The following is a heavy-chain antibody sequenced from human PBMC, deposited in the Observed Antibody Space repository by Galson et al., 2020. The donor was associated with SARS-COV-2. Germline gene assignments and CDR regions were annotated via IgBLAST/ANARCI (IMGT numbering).Heavy chain of an antibody. CDR2: ISYDRINK. J-gene: IGHJ6*02. D-gene: IGHD2-2*01. V-gene: IGHV3-30*03. CDR1: GFTFSSYG. CDR3: AGRIVPAAMRGRYYYGMDV. Sequence: GGSLRLSCAASGFTFSSYGMHWVRQAPGKGLEWVALISYDRINKYYTDSVKGRFTISRDNSKNTLYLQMNSLRAEDTAVYYCAGRIVPAAMRGRYYYGMDVWGQGTTVTVSS.